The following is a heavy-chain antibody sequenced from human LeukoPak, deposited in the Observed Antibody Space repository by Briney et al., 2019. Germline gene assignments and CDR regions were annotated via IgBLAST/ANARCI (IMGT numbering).Heavy chain of an antibody. CDR2: IKEDGSEK. CDR3: ALNRGSGWYFHY. J-gene: IGHJ4*02. V-gene: IGHV3-7*03. D-gene: IGHD6-19*01. CDR1: GFTFSSYW. Sequence: GGSLRLSCAASGFTFSSYWMSWVRQAPGKGLEWVANIKEDGSEKFHVASVRGRFTISRDNAKNSLYLQMNSLRAEDTAVYYCALNRGSGWYFHYWGQGTLVTVSS.